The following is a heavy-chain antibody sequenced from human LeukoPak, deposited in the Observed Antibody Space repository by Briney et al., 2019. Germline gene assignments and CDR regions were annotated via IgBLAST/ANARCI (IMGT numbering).Heavy chain of an antibody. J-gene: IGHJ4*02. Sequence: GGSLRLTCAASGFSFSSYTMSWVRQAPGKGLELVSAISGSGGSTYYADSVKGRFTISRDNSKNTLYLQMNSLRAEDTAVYYCAKPHSSGWYLDYFDSWGQGTLVTVSS. CDR3: AKPHSSGWYLDYFDS. D-gene: IGHD6-19*01. CDR2: ISGSGGST. V-gene: IGHV3-23*01. CDR1: GFSFSSYT.